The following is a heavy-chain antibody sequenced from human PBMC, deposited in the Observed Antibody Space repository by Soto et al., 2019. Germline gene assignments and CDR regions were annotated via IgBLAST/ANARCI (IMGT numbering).Heavy chain of an antibody. D-gene: IGHD6-19*01. CDR2: ISDSGAGT. Sequence: GGSLRLSCAASGFTFRNYAMSWVRQAPVKGLEWVSGISDSGAGTYYADSVKGRFTISRDSSKNTLYLQMNSLRAEDTAVYYCAKYSSAWDFDYWGQGTLVTVSS. CDR3: AKYSSAWDFDY. J-gene: IGHJ4*02. CDR1: GFTFRNYA. V-gene: IGHV3-23*01.